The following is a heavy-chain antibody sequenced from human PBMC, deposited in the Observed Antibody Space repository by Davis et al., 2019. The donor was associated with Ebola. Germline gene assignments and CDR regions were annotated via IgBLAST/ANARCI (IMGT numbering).Heavy chain of an antibody. CDR1: GGTFSSYA. Sequence: AASVKVSCKASGGTFSSYAISWVRQAPGQGLEWMGRIIPIFGTSNYAQKFQGRVTITADESTSTVYMELGSLRSEDTAVYYCARDTPGFDPWGQGTLVTVSS. CDR2: IIPIFGTS. J-gene: IGHJ5*02. CDR3: ARDTPGFDP. V-gene: IGHV1-69*13.